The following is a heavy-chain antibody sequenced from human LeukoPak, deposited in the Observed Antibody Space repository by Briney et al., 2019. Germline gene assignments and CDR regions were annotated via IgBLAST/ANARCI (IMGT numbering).Heavy chain of an antibody. CDR3: TGGGPVRSYYDSSGYFNYFDY. CDR1: GFTFSSYG. D-gene: IGHD3-22*01. J-gene: IGHJ4*02. V-gene: IGHV3-23*01. CDR2: ISGSGGST. Sequence: PGGSLRLSCAASGFTFSSYGMSWVRQAPGKGLEWVSAISGSGGSTYYADSVKGRFTISRDNSKNTLYLQMNSLRAEDTAVYYCTGGGPVRSYYDSSGYFNYFDYWGQGTLVTVSS.